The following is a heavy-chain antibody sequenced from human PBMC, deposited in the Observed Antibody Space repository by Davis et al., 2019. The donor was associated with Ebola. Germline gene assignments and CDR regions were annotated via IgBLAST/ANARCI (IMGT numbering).Heavy chain of an antibody. V-gene: IGHV3-7*01. CDR2: IKQDGSEK. CDR1: GFTFSNAW. J-gene: IGHJ4*02. Sequence: PGGSLRLSCAASGFTFSNAWMSWVRQAPGKGLEWVANIKQDGSEKYYVDSVKGRFTISRDNAKNSLYLQMNSLRAEDTAVYYCARRTGYWGQGTLVTVSS. D-gene: IGHD1-1*01. CDR3: ARRTGY.